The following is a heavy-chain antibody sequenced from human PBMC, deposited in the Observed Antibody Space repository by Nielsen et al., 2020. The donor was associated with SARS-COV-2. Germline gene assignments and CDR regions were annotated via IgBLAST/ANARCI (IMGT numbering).Heavy chain of an antibody. V-gene: IGHV3-33*08. CDR1: GFTFRSYE. D-gene: IGHD3-3*01. J-gene: IGHJ4*02. CDR2: IWYDGSNE. Sequence: GGSLRLSCAASGFTFRSYEMNWVRQAPGKGLEWVAGIWYDGSNENYAESVKGRFTISRDNSNNTLFLQMDSLTADDTAVYFCARLSNFWSGYNDYWGQGTLVIVSS. CDR3: ARLSNFWSGYNDY.